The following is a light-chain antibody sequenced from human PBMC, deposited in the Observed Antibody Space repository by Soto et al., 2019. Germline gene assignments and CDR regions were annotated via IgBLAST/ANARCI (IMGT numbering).Light chain of an antibody. CDR2: AAS. Sequence: DIQMTQTPSSLSATVGDRFTISCRASQSINRFLNWYEQKPGKXYNXXIYAASSLQSGVPSRFSDIRSGTAGTLTIRSLQPDDGETYDGQHYNSYSEAFGQGTKVDI. V-gene: IGKV1-16*01. CDR1: QSINRF. CDR3: QHYNSYSEA. J-gene: IGKJ1*01.